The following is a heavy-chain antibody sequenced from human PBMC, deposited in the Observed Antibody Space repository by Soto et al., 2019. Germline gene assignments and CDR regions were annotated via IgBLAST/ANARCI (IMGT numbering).Heavy chain of an antibody. J-gene: IGHJ4*02. CDR2: ISYDGSNK. CDR1: GFTFSSYG. Sequence: GGSLRLSCAASGFTFSSYGMHWVRQAPGKGLEWVAVISYDGSNKYYADSVKGRFTISRDNSKNTLYLQMNSLRAEDTAVYYCAKDLYYDSAYWGQGTLVTVSS. D-gene: IGHD3-10*01. V-gene: IGHV3-30*18. CDR3: AKDLYYDSAY.